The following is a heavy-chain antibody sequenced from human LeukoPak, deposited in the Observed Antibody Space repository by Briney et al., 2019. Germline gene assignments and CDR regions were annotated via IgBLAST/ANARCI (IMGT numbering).Heavy chain of an antibody. CDR1: AGSIGSYY. D-gene: IGHD2-15*01. CDR3: ARGARCSGGSCYSASAKFGAFDI. CDR2: IYYSGST. J-gene: IGHJ3*02. V-gene: IGHV4-59*08. Sequence: SETLSLTCSVSAGSIGSYYWSWIRQPPGKRLEWIGHIYYSGSTDYNPSLKSRVTISVDTSKNQFSLKLSSVTAADTAVYYCARGARCSGGSCYSASAKFGAFDIWGQGTMVTVSS.